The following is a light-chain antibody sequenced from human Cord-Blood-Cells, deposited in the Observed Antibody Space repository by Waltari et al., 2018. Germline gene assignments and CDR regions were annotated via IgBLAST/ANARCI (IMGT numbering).Light chain of an antibody. J-gene: IGKJ4*01. CDR1: QSISSY. CDR3: QQSYSTLRT. CDR2: AAS. Sequence: DIQMTQSPSSLSASVGDRVTNTCRASQSISSYLNWYQQKPGKAPKLLIYAASSLQSGVPSRFSGSGSGTDFTLTISSLQPEDFATYYCQQSYSTLRTFGGGTKVEIK. V-gene: IGKV1-39*01.